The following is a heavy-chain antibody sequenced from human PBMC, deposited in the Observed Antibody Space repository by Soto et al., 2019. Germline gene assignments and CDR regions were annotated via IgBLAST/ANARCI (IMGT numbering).Heavy chain of an antibody. J-gene: IGHJ4*02. V-gene: IGHV4-39*01. CDR1: SGSFSSGIYS. D-gene: IGHD2-2*01. Sequence: QLQVQESGPGLVKPSETLSLTCTVSSGSFSSGIYSWGWIRQPPGKGLEWIGSIYYSGDTYYNPSLKSRVTISADTSNNRFSLKVSSATATDTAVYYCARRGSCSSTSCYAFDFWAQGTLVTVSS. CDR2: IYYSGDT. CDR3: ARRGSCSSTSCYAFDF.